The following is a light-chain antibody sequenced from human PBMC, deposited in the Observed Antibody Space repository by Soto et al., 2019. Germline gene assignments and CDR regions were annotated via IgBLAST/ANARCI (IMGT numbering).Light chain of an antibody. CDR1: SSNIGNNY. Sequence: QSVLTQPPSVSAAPGQKVTISCSGSSSNIGNNYVSWYQQHPGKAPKLMIYDVTKRPSGVPDRFSGSRSGNTASLTISGLQAEDDADYYCCSYAGSYTFYVFGTGTKVTVL. V-gene: IGLV2-11*02. CDR3: CSYAGSYTFYV. J-gene: IGLJ1*01. CDR2: DVT.